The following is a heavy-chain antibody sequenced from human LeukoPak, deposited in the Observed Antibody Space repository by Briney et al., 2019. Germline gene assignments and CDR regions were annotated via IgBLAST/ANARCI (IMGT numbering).Heavy chain of an antibody. D-gene: IGHD2-2*01. J-gene: IGHJ5*02. Sequence: PSQTLSLTCAVSGGSISSGGYSWSWIRQPAGKGLEWIGRIYTSGSTNYNPSLKSRVTMSVDTSKNQFSLKLSSVTAADTAVYYCAGEVRYCSSTSCMKGWFDPWGQGTLVTVSS. CDR3: AGEVRYCSSTSCMKGWFDP. CDR2: IYTSGST. V-gene: IGHV4-61*02. CDR1: GGSISSGGYS.